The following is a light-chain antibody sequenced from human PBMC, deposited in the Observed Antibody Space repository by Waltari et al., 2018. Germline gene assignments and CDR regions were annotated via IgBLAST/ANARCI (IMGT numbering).Light chain of an antibody. V-gene: IGKV3-15*01. CDR2: AAS. CDR1: QSVSSD. J-gene: IGKJ1*01. Sequence: EILMTQSPATLSVSPGEGATLSCRASQSVSSDLAWYQQTPGQAPRLLISAASTRASGIPARFGGSGSGTEFTLTISSLQSEDFAIYYCQQYKDWPRTFGQGTKVEIK. CDR3: QQYKDWPRT.